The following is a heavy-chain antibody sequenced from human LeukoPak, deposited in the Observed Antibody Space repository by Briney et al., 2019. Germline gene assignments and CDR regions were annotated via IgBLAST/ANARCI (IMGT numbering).Heavy chain of an antibody. V-gene: IGHV1-3*03. Sequence: ASVKVSCKAPGYTFTSYAMHWVRQAPGQRLEWMGWINAGNGNTKYSQEFQGRVTITRDTSASTAYMELSSLRSEDMAVYYCARGRPLWAVAVSGGNWFDPWGQGTLVTVSS. CDR1: GYTFTSYA. J-gene: IGHJ5*02. D-gene: IGHD6-19*01. CDR3: ARGRPLWAVAVSGGNWFDP. CDR2: INAGNGNT.